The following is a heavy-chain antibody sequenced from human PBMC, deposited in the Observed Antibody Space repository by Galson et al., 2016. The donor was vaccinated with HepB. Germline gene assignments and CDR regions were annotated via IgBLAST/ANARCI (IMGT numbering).Heavy chain of an antibody. V-gene: IGHV4-59*08. CDR1: GGSIAGYY. CDR3: ARHLRMATIKALPYWSFDL. CDR2: VYYSGST. Sequence: LSLTCTVSGGSIAGYYWSWIRQPPGKGLEWIGYVYYSGSTNYNPSLKSRVTISVDTSKNQFSLKLSSVTAADTALFYCARHLRMATIKALPYWSFDLWGRGTLVTVSS. D-gene: IGHD5-24*01. J-gene: IGHJ2*01.